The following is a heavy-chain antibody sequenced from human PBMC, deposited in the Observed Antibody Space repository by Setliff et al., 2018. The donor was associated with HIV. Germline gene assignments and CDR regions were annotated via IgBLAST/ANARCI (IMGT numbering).Heavy chain of an antibody. CDR2: ISAYNGNA. D-gene: IGHD3-22*01. CDR1: GYTFPTYA. CDR3: AGVPGRYDSSGYAFDI. Sequence: GASVKVSCKASGYTFPTYAITWVRQAPGQGLEWMGWISAYNGNANYAQKFQGRVTMTRDTSISTAYMELSRLRSDDTAVYYCAGVPGRYDSSGYAFDIWGQGTMVTVSS. V-gene: IGHV1-18*01. J-gene: IGHJ3*02.